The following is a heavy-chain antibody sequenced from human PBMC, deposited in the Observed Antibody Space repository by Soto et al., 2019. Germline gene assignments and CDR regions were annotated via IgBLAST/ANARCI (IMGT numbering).Heavy chain of an antibody. J-gene: IGHJ4*02. CDR3: ARTVGSGAVAAFDY. V-gene: IGHV4-28*01. D-gene: IGHD6-19*01. CDR1: GYSISSSNW. Sequence: SETLSLTCAVSGYSISSSNWWGRIRQPPGKGLEWIGYIYYSGSTYYNPSLKSRVTMSVDTSKNQFSLKLSSVTAVDSAVYYCARTVGSGAVAAFDYWGQGTLVTVSS. CDR2: IYYSGST.